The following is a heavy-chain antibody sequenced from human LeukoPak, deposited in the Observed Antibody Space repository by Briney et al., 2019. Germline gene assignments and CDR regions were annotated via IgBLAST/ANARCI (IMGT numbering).Heavy chain of an antibody. CDR1: GFTFSYYW. V-gene: IGHV3-7*01. D-gene: IGHD4-23*01. Sequence: GGSLRLSCEASGFTFSYYWMSWVRQAPGKGLEWVANIKEDGGEINYVDSVKGRFTISRDNAKKSVLLQMNSLRVEDTAMYYCVRDRGYSTFDYWGQGTLVTVSS. CDR3: VRDRGYSTFDY. CDR2: IKEDGGEI. J-gene: IGHJ4*02.